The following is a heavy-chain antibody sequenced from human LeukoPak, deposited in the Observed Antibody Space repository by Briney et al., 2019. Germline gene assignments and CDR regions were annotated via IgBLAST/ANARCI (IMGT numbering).Heavy chain of an antibody. CDR1: GFTFSSYA. V-gene: IGHV3-23*01. J-gene: IGHJ3*02. Sequence: GGSLRLSCAAFGFTFSSYAMSWVRQAPGKGLEWVSAISGSGGSTYYADSVKGRFTISRDNSKNTLYLQMNSLRAEDTAVYYCAKPNYGDYVEGAFDIWGQGTMVTVSS. CDR3: AKPNYGDYVEGAFDI. CDR2: ISGSGGST. D-gene: IGHD4-17*01.